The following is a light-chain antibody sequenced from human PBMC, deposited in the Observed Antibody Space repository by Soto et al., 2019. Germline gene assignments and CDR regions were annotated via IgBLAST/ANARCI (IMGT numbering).Light chain of an antibody. CDR1: PSVTNF. CDR2: DAS. J-gene: IGKJ3*01. CDR3: QQRSNWPPE. Sequence: ELALTQSLATLSLSPGERATLSCRASPSVTNFLAWYQKKPGQAPRLLMYDASNRATGIPARFSGSGSGTDFTLTISSLEPEEFAVYDCQQRSNWPPEFGPGTKVDIK. V-gene: IGKV3-11*01.